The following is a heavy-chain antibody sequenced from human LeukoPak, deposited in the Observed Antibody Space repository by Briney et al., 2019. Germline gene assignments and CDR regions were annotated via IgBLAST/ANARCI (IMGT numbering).Heavy chain of an antibody. CDR3: ARGGYVTTWWFDP. D-gene: IGHD4-11*01. Sequence: ASVKVSCKASGGTFSSYAISWVRQAPGQGLEWMGGIIPIFGTANYAQKFQGRVTMTTDTSTSTAYMELRSLRSDDTAVYYCARGGYVTTWWFDPWGQGTLVTVSS. V-gene: IGHV1-69*05. CDR2: IIPIFGTA. CDR1: GGTFSSYA. J-gene: IGHJ5*02.